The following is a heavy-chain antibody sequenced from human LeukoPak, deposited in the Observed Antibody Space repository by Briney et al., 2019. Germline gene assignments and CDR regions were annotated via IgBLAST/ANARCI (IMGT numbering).Heavy chain of an antibody. Sequence: PSETLSLTCTVSGGSISSSTYFWGWVRQPPGKGLEWIGYFYFSESTFYNPSLRSRVTISGDTSKNQLSLKLNSVTAADTAVYYCARAMTFHNWFNPWGQGTLVTVSS. V-gene: IGHV4-30-4*08. CDR3: ARAMTFHNWFNP. J-gene: IGHJ5*02. CDR1: GGSISSSTYF. CDR2: FYFSEST. D-gene: IGHD3/OR15-3a*01.